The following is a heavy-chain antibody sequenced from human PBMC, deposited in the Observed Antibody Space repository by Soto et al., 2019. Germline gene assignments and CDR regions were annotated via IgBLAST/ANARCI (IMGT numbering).Heavy chain of an antibody. CDR2: INSDGSST. CDR3: APSPADHSTGYYGPNDDFDI. J-gene: IGHJ3*02. Sequence: WWCXRLSGSTGVCSFRRYGIDLLGQAPGKGRVCVSRINSDGSSTNYADSVKGRSTISRDNDKHTPYLKMNSLRAQDTAVYHCAPSPADHSTGYYGPNDDFDICGQGTMV. V-gene: IGHV3-74*01. CDR1: VCSFRRYG. D-gene: IGHD3-22*01.